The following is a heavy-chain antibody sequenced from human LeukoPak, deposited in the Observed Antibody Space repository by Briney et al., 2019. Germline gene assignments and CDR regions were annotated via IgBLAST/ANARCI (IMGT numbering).Heavy chain of an antibody. Sequence: GRSLRLSCAASGFTFSSYPMHWVRQAPGKGLEWVAVISFDGNDEYYEDSVKGRFTISRDNSKNTLYLQMNSLRAEDTAVYYCARDSTQIDYWGQGTLVTVSS. CDR1: GFTFSSYP. CDR3: ARDSTQIDY. CDR2: ISFDGNDE. J-gene: IGHJ4*02. V-gene: IGHV3-30*07. D-gene: IGHD5/OR15-5a*01.